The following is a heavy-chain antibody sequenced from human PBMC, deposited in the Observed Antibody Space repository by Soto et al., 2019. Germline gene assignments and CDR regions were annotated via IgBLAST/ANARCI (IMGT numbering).Heavy chain of an antibody. J-gene: IGHJ4*02. CDR1: GFTFSSNS. CDR3: AREVLTASY. CDR2: IDSRSGTI. Sequence: GGSLRLSCAASGFTFSSNSMNWVRQAPGKGLEWVAYIDSRSGTIYYADSVKGRFTISRDNAKNSLYLQMTSLRDEDTAMYYCAREVLTASYWGQGTLVTVSS. V-gene: IGHV3-48*02. D-gene: IGHD2-8*01.